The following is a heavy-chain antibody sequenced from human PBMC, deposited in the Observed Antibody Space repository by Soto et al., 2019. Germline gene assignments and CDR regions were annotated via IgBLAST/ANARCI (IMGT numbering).Heavy chain of an antibody. Sequence: KTSETLSLTCLVSRYSINTNYYWGWVRQSPGKGLEWLGHVYRSGSTSYNPSVGRRISISIDTAKNQFSLKMTSVSAADTAVYYCVRVGIEGLQGSQYYYGIDTWGQGATVTVSS. D-gene: IGHD1-26*01. CDR2: VYRSGST. V-gene: IGHV4-38-2*02. CDR3: VRVGIEGLQGSQYYYGIDT. CDR1: RYSINTNYY. J-gene: IGHJ6*02.